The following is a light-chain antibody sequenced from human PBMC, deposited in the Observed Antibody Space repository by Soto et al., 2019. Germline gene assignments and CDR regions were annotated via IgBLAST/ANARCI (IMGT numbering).Light chain of an antibody. Sequence: VMTQYPLSLPVTPGEPASISCRSSQSFRGLLAWYQQKPGQAPRLLIYDAYNRATGIPPRFSGSGSGTDFTLTISSLEPEDSAVYYCQQRHMWPITFGQGTLLEIK. CDR1: QSFRGL. CDR2: DAY. J-gene: IGKJ5*01. CDR3: QQRHMWPIT. V-gene: IGKV3-11*01.